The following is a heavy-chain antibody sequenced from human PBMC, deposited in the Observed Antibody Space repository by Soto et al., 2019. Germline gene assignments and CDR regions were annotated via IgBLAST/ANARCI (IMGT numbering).Heavy chain of an antibody. J-gene: IGHJ4*02. V-gene: IGHV1-18*01. CDR3: ARDQRLVGFDY. Sequence: ASVKVSCKASGYTFTSYGISWVRQAPGQGLEWMGWISAYNGNTNYAQRFQGRVTMTTDTSTSTAHMELRSLKSDDTAVYYCARDQRLVGFDYWGQGTLVTVSS. CDR2: ISAYNGNT. D-gene: IGHD2-2*01. CDR1: GYTFTSYG.